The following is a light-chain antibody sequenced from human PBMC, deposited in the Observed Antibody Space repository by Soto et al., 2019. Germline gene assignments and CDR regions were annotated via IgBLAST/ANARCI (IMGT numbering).Light chain of an antibody. J-gene: IGKJ2*01. CDR3: QQYGSSPPYT. V-gene: IGKV3-20*01. CDR1: QSVSSSY. Sequence: EIVLTQSPGTLSLSPGERATLSCRASQSVSSSYLAWYQQKPGQAPRLLIYGASSRATGIPDRFSGSGSGTXXXLTISRPEPEDFAVYYCQQYGSSPPYTFGQGTKLEIK. CDR2: GAS.